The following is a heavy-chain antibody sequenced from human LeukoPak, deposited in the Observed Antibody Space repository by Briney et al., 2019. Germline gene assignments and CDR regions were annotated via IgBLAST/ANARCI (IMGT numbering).Heavy chain of an antibody. CDR1: GGSISSYD. CDR3: ARARLAAAGPHFDY. J-gene: IGHJ4*02. Sequence: SETLSLTCTISGGSISSYDWSWIRQPPGKGLEWIGYIYYSGSTNHNPSLKSRVTISVDTSKNQFSLKLSSVTAADTAVYYCARARLAAAGPHFDYWGQGTLVTVSS. CDR2: IYYSGST. V-gene: IGHV4-59*01. D-gene: IGHD6-13*01.